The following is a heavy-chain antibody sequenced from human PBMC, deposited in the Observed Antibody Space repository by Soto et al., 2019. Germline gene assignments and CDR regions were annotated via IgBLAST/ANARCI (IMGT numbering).Heavy chain of an antibody. CDR2: ISGSGGST. CDR3: MIAAAGLGY. Sequence: PGGSLSLSCAASGFPFGSYAMSWVRQAPGKGLEWVSAISGSGGSTYYADSVKGRFTISRDNSKNTLYLQMNSLRAEDTAVYYCMIAAAGLGYWGQGTLVTVSS. CDR1: GFPFGSYA. V-gene: IGHV3-23*01. J-gene: IGHJ4*02. D-gene: IGHD6-13*01.